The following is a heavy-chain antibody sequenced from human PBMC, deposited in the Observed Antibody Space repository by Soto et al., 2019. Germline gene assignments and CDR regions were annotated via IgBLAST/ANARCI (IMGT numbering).Heavy chain of an antibody. CDR1: RGSFSGYF. V-gene: IGHV4-34*01. Sequence: QVQLQQWGAGLLKPSETLSLTCAVFRGSFSGYFWSWIRQPPGKGLEWIGEINHSGSTNYNPSLKGRVTISVDTSENQCSLKLTSVTAADTAVYYCARGECLPRSDYWGQGTLVTVSS. CDR2: INHSGST. J-gene: IGHJ4*02. D-gene: IGHD3-3*01. CDR3: ARGECLPRSDY.